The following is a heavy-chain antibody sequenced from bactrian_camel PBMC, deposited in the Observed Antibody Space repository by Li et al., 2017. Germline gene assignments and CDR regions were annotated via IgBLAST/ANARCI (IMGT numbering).Heavy chain of an antibody. V-gene: IGHV3S1*01. CDR2: IATGSGNT. CDR3: VTWDY. CDR1: GFRRNC. D-gene: IGHD1*01. J-gene: IGHJ4*01. Sequence: HVQLVESGGGLVQPGGSLRLSCATSGFRRNCMAWFRQAPGKEREGVARIATGSGNTYYADSVKGRFTISQDNAKNTVSLQMNSLKPEDTAVYYCVTWDYWGQGTQVTVS.